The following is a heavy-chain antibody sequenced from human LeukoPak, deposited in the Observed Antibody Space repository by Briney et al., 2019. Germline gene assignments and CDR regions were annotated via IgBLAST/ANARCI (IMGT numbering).Heavy chain of an antibody. J-gene: IGHJ4*02. V-gene: IGHV1-2*02. CDR1: GYTFTGYF. CDR2: INPNSGGT. Sequence: GASVKVSCKASGYTFTGYFMHWVRQAPGQGLEWMGWINPNSGGTNYAQKSQGRVTMTRDTSISTAYMELSRLRSDDTAVYYCASSIVYCSSTSCYFNWGQGTLVTVSS. D-gene: IGHD2-2*01. CDR3: ASSIVYCSSTSCYFN.